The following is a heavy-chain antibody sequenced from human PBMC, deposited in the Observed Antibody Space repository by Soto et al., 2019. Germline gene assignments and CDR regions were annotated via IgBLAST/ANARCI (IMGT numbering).Heavy chain of an antibody. CDR3: AKDKHLGELEFDY. J-gene: IGHJ4*02. D-gene: IGHD3-16*01. CDR1: GFTFSSYA. CDR2: ISGSGGST. Sequence: EVQLLESGGGLVQPGGSLRLSCAASGFTFSSYAMSWVRQAPGKGLEWVSAISGSGGSTYYADSVKGRFTISRDNSKTTLYLQMNSLRAEDTAVYYCAKDKHLGELEFDYWGQGTLVTVSS. V-gene: IGHV3-23*01.